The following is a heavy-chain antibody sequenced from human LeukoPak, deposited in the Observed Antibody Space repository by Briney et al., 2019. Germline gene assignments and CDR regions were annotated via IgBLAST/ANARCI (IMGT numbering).Heavy chain of an antibody. D-gene: IGHD4-17*01. Sequence: GASVKVSCKASGYTFTGYYVHWVRQAPGQGLGWMGWINPNTGSTNYAHNFQGRVTMTRDTSISTAYMELSRLRSDDTAVYYCARNGLRLNWFDPWGQGTLVTVSS. CDR3: ARNGLRLNWFDP. V-gene: IGHV1-2*02. CDR2: INPNTGST. CDR1: GYTFTGYY. J-gene: IGHJ5*02.